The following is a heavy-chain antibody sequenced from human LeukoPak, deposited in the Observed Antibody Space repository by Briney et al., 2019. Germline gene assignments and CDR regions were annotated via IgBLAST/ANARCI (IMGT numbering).Heavy chain of an antibody. J-gene: IGHJ3*02. V-gene: IGHV3-74*01. CDR2: IYTDGSST. CDR3: ARIGGVGATFAAFDI. D-gene: IGHD1-26*01. CDR1: GFTFSSYW. Sequence: PGGSLRLSCAASGFTFSSYWMHWVRQAPGKGLVWVSRIYTDGSSTNYADSVKGRFTISRDNAKNTLYLQMNSLRAEDTAVYFCARIGGVGATFAAFDIWGQGTMVTVSS.